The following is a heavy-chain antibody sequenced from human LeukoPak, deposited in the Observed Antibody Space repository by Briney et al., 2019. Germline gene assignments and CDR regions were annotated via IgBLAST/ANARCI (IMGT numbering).Heavy chain of an antibody. Sequence: PSETLSLTCTVSGGSISSGSYYWSWIRQPAGKGLEWIGRIYTSGSTNYNPSLKSRVTISVDTSKNQFSLKLSSVTAADTAVYYCARALTIFGVVTSFDPWGQGTLVTVSS. CDR3: ARALTIFGVVTSFDP. D-gene: IGHD3-3*01. CDR1: GGSISSGSYY. CDR2: IYTSGST. V-gene: IGHV4-61*02. J-gene: IGHJ5*02.